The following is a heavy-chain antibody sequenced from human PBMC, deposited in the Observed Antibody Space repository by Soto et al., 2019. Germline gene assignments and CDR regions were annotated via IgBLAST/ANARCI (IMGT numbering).Heavy chain of an antibody. CDR3: ARGDVLRFLEWLPNSQRAFDI. V-gene: IGHV1-8*01. CDR2: MNPNSGNT. Sequence: ASLKVDCKTAGYTFTSYDINCVRQTNGQGLELIGWMNPNSGNTGYAQKFQGRVTMTRNTSISTAYMELSSLRSEDTAVYYCARGDVLRFLEWLPNSQRAFDIWGQGTMVTVSS. D-gene: IGHD3-3*01. J-gene: IGHJ3*02. CDR1: GYTFTSYD.